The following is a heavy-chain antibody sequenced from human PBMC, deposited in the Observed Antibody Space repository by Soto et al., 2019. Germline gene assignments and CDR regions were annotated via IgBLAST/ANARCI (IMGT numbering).Heavy chain of an antibody. CDR1: GFTFSNYA. CDR2: ITSSGAST. CDR3: AKWGPTIADAFDI. D-gene: IGHD1-1*01. Sequence: EAQLLESGGGLVQPGGSQRLSCAASGFTFSNYAMNWVRQAPGGGLEWVSTITSSGASTYYADSVKGRFTISRDNSDNTLSLQMNSLRVDDTAVYYCAKWGPTIADAFDIWGQGTMVTVSS. J-gene: IGHJ3*02. V-gene: IGHV3-23*01.